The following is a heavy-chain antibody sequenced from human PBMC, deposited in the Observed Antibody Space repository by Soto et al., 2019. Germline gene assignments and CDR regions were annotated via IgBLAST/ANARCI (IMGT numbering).Heavy chain of an antibody. Sequence: EVQLVESGGGLVKPGGSLRLSCAASGFTFSSYSMNWVRQAPGQGLEWVSSISSSSSYIYYSDSVKGRFTISRDNAKNSLYLQMNSLRAEDTAVYYCAIDWRIAGAGPFDYWGQGTIVTVSS. V-gene: IGHV3-21*01. CDR3: AIDWRIAGAGPFDY. D-gene: IGHD6-19*01. CDR2: ISSSSSYI. CDR1: GFTFSSYS. J-gene: IGHJ4*02.